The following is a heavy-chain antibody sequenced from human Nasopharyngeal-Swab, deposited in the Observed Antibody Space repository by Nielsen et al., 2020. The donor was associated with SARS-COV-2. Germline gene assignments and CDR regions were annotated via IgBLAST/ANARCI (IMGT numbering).Heavy chain of an antibody. Sequence: ASVKVSCKASGYTFTSYYMHWVRQAPGQGLEWMGIINPSGVSTSYAQKLQGRVNMTRDTSTSTVYMELSSLRSEDTAVYYCARNRFWTGAFDIWGQGTMVTVSS. CDR3: ARNRFWTGAFDI. V-gene: IGHV1-46*01. CDR2: INPSGVST. CDR1: GYTFTSYY. D-gene: IGHD1-1*01. J-gene: IGHJ3*02.